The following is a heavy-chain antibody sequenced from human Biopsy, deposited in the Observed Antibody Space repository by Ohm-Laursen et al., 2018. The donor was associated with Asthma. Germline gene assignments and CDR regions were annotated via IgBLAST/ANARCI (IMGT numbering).Heavy chain of an antibody. CDR1: GFKLDEYT. CDR2: ISWNSATI. J-gene: IGHJ4*02. CDR3: AKVRSDWVITESFDY. D-gene: IGHD3-22*01. Sequence: SLRLSCSASGFKLDEYTMHWVRQAPGKGLEWVSGISWNSATIGYADSVEGRFTISRDNAKNSVFLHMDSLRPEDTAFYYCAKVRSDWVITESFDYWGQGVLVTVSS. V-gene: IGHV3-9*01.